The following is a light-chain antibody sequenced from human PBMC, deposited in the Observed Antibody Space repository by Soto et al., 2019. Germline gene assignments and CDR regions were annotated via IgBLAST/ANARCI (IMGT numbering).Light chain of an antibody. CDR1: SSDIGAYKY. J-gene: IGLJ3*02. V-gene: IGLV2-14*01. CDR2: DVS. Sequence: QSALTQPASVSGSPGQSITISCAGTSSDIGAYKYVSWYQQHPGKAPTLVIYDVSNRPSGVSNRFSGSKSGNTASLTISGLQPEDEAVYYCSSYTGTSTLVFGGGTQLTVL. CDR3: SSYTGTSTLV.